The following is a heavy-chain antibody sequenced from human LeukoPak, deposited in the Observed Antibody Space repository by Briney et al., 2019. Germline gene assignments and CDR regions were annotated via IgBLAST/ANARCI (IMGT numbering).Heavy chain of an antibody. D-gene: IGHD2-2*01. CDR1: GGSISSYY. CDR3: ARGPSDIVLVPAALGVDY. J-gene: IGHJ4*02. Sequence: SETLSLTCTVSGGSISSYYWSWIRQPPGKGQEWIGYIYYSGSTNYNPSLKSRVTISVDTSKNQFSLKLSSVAAADTAVYYCARGPSDIVLVPAALGVDYWGQGTLVTVSS. CDR2: IYYSGST. V-gene: IGHV4-59*01.